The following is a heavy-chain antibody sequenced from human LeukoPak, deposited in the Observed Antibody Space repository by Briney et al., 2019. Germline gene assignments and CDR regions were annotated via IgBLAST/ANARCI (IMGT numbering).Heavy chain of an antibody. V-gene: IGHV3-23*01. Sequence: PGGSLRLSCAASGFTYSSYAMSWVRQAPGKGLEWVSAISGSGGSTYYADSVKGRFTISRDNSKNTLYLQMNSLRAEDTAVYYCAKASQSGYYYYMDVWGKGTTVTVSS. CDR3: AKASQSGYYYYMDV. D-gene: IGHD6-6*01. J-gene: IGHJ6*03. CDR2: ISGSGGST. CDR1: GFTYSSYA.